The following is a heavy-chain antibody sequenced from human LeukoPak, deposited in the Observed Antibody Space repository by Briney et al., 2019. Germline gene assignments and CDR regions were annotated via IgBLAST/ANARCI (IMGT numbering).Heavy chain of an antibody. Sequence: GGSLRLSCAASGFTFSSYWMSWVRQAPGKGLEWVANIKQDGSEKYYVDSVKGRFTISRDNAKNSLYLQMNSLRAEDTAVYYCAKGVVPAAMPPGPLPYYYYGMDVWGQGTTVTVSS. J-gene: IGHJ6*02. CDR1: GFTFSSYW. CDR2: IKQDGSEK. V-gene: IGHV3-7*01. CDR3: AKGVVPAAMPPGPLPYYYYGMDV. D-gene: IGHD2-2*01.